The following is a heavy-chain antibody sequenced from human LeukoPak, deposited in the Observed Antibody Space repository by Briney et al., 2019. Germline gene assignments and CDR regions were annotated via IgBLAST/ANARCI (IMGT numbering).Heavy chain of an antibody. CDR2: ISAYNGNT. CDR1: GYTFTSYG. Sequence: ASVKVSCKASGYTFTSYGISWVRQAPGQGLEWMGWISAYNGNTNYAQKLQGRVTMTTDTSTSTAYMELRSLRSDVTAVYYCARDSDSSGYPYFDYWGQGTLVTVSS. CDR3: ARDSDSSGYPYFDY. J-gene: IGHJ4*02. D-gene: IGHD3-22*01. V-gene: IGHV1-18*01.